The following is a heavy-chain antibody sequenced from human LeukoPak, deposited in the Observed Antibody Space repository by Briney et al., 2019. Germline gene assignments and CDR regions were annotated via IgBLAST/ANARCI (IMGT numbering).Heavy chain of an antibody. CDR2: FDPEDGET. Sequence: ASVKVSCKVSGYTLTELSMHWVRQAPGKGLEWMGGFDPEDGETIYAQKFQGRVTMTEDTSTDTAYMELSSLRSEDTAVYYCATWQWLVRHKPVFDYWGQGTLVTASS. V-gene: IGHV1-24*01. CDR3: ATWQWLVRHKPVFDY. D-gene: IGHD6-19*01. CDR1: GYTLTELS. J-gene: IGHJ4*02.